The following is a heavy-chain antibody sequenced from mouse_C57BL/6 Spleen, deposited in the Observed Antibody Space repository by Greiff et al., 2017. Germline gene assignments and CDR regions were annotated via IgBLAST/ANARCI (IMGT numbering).Heavy chain of an antibody. CDR2: ISNGGGST. CDR1: GFTFSDYY. V-gene: IGHV5-12*01. D-gene: IGHD2-5*01. CDR3: ARTYSKNWYFDV. J-gene: IGHJ1*03. Sequence: EVQGVESGGGLVQPGGSLKLSCAASGFTFSDYYMYWVRQTPEKRLEWVAYISNGGGSTYYPDTVKGRFTISRDNAKNTLYLQMSRLKSEDTAMYYCARTYSKNWYFDVWGTGTTVTVSS.